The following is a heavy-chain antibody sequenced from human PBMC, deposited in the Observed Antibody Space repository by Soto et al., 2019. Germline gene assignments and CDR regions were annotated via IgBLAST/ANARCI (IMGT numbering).Heavy chain of an antibody. D-gene: IGHD2-15*01. J-gene: IGHJ6*03. CDR3: ARGRRVAADNYYYYMDV. CDR1: GYTFTSYD. V-gene: IGHV1-8*01. Sequence: ASVKVSCEASGYTFTSYDINWVRQATGQGLEWMGWMNPNSGNTGYAQKFQGRVTMTRNTSISTAYMELSSLRSEDTAVYYCARGRRVAADNYYYYMDVWGKGTTVTVSS. CDR2: MNPNSGNT.